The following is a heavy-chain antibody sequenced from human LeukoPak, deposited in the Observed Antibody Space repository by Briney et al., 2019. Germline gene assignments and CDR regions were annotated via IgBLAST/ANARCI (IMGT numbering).Heavy chain of an antibody. V-gene: IGHV1-3*01. J-gene: IGHJ5*02. CDR1: GYTFTSYA. Sequence: ASVKVSCKASGYTFTSYAMHWVRQAPGQRLEWMGWINAGNGNTKYSQKFQGRVTVTTDTSTSTAYMELRSLTSDDTAVYYCARDPSNTSGWKTWFDPWGQGTLVTVSS. CDR3: ARDPSNTSGWKTWFDP. CDR2: INAGNGNT. D-gene: IGHD6-19*01.